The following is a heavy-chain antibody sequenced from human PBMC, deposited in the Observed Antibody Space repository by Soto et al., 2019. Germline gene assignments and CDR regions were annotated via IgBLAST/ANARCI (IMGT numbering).Heavy chain of an antibody. CDR2: INPDGTEI. V-gene: IGHV3-7*01. J-gene: IGHJ3*01. CDR1: GFIFNSRW. D-gene: IGHD1-1*01. CDR3: ATDLNWSAT. Sequence: EAQLEESGGGVVQPGGSLRLSCATSGFIFNSRWMTWVRQAPGKGLELLANINPDGTEIYSVDSVRGRFAISRDNAKNSVFLQMNSLRSEDTAVYYCATDLNWSATWGQGTVVTVYS.